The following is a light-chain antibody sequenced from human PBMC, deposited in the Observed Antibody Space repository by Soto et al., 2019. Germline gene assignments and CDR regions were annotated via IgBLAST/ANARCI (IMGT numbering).Light chain of an antibody. Sequence: DIQMTQSPSSLSASVGDRVTITCRASQSISSYLHWYQQKPGKAPKLLIHAASSLQSGVPSRFSGSGSGTDFTLTITSLQPEDFATYYCQQSYSTPVTFGQGTKVEIK. CDR2: AAS. CDR1: QSISSY. CDR3: QQSYSTPVT. J-gene: IGKJ1*01. V-gene: IGKV1-39*01.